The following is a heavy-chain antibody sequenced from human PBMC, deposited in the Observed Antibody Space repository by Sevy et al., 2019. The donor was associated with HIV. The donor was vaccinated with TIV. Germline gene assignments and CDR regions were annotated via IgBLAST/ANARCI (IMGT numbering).Heavy chain of an antibody. CDR3: ARGGGNGRYYFDY. CDR2: IIPILGTV. D-gene: IGHD2-8*01. CDR1: GGTFSSYG. J-gene: IGHJ4*02. Sequence: ASVKVSCKASGGTFSSYGISWVRQAPGQGLEWMGGIIPILGTVNYAQKFQGRVTITADESTKPAYMELSSPRSEDTAGYYCARGGGNGRYYFDYWGQETLVTVSS. V-gene: IGHV1-69*13.